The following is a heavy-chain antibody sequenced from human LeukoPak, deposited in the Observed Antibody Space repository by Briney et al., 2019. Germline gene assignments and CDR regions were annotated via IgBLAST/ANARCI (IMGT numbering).Heavy chain of an antibody. CDR1: GFTFSSYG. CDR3: ARDGAYGDSIDY. Sequence: GGSLRLSCAASGFTFSSYGMHWVRQAPGKGLEWVAVIWYDGSDKYYEDSAKGRFTISRDNSKNTLYLQMNSLRAEDTAVYYCARDGAYGDSIDYWGQGTLVTVSS. J-gene: IGHJ4*02. CDR2: IWYDGSDK. D-gene: IGHD4-17*01. V-gene: IGHV3-33*01.